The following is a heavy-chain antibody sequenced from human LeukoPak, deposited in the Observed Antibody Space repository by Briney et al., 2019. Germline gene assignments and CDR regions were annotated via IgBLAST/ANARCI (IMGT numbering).Heavy chain of an antibody. V-gene: IGHV5-10-1*01. Sequence: GESLKISCKGSGYRSNIYWISWVRQMPGQGLEWMGRIDPSDSHIDYSPSFQGHVTIPGDKSIYTIYLQWSSLKASDTAMYYCARQGPEGHHWGQGTLVTVSS. CDR2: IDPSDSHI. D-gene: IGHD1-14*01. J-gene: IGHJ5*02. CDR3: ARQGPEGHH. CDR1: GYRSNIYW.